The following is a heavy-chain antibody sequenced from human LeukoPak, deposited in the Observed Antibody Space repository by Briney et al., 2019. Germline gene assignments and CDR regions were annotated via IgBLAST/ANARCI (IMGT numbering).Heavy chain of an antibody. D-gene: IGHD3-16*01. CDR1: GYTFISYD. CDR2: MSPKSDNT. V-gene: IGHV1-8*01. J-gene: IGHJ6*03. Sequence: GASVKVSCKASGYTFISYDIDWVRQVTGQGLEWMGWMSPKSDNTDYAQKFKGRVTMTRNTSINTAYLELSSLTSDDTAVYFCARGVGGLGNMDVWGKGTTVIISS. CDR3: ARGVGGLGNMDV.